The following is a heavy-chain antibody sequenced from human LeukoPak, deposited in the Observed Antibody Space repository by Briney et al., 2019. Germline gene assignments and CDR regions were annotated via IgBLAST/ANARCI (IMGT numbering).Heavy chain of an antibody. CDR2: ITPAGSEK. CDR1: RFTFSTNW. Sequence: GGSLRLSCAASRFTFSTNWMGWVRQAPGKGLEWVASITPAGSEKYYANSMKGRFTISRDNAKNCLFLQMNSLRADDTGVYFCVSGGDSGYWGQGTLVTVSS. V-gene: IGHV3-7*03. CDR3: VSGGDSGY. J-gene: IGHJ4*02. D-gene: IGHD2-21*02.